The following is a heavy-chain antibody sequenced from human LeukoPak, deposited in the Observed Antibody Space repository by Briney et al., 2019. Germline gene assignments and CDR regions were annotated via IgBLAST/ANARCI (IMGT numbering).Heavy chain of an antibody. CDR3: ARVTSNASPEFGYYFDY. CDR2: ISAYNGNT. CDR1: GYTFTSYG. V-gene: IGHV1-18*01. J-gene: IGHJ4*02. Sequence: GASVKVSCKASGYTFTSYGIGWVRQAPGQGLEWMGWISAYNGNTNYAQKLQGRVTMTTDTSTSTAYMELRSLRSDDTAVYYCARVTSNASPEFGYYFDYWGQGTLVTVSS. D-gene: IGHD2-8*01.